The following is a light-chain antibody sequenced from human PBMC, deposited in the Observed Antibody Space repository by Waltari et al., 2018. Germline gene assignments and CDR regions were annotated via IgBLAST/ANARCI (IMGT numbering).Light chain of an antibody. CDR2: GAS. CDR1: QSVSRF. CDR3: QQYDRLQAT. Sequence: EIVLTQSPGTLSLSPGERGTLSCRASQSVSRFLAWYQQKPGQAPRLLIYGASTRATGIPDRFSGSGSGTDFSLTISRLEPEDFAVYYCQQYDRLQATFGQGTKVEIK. V-gene: IGKV3-20*01. J-gene: IGKJ1*01.